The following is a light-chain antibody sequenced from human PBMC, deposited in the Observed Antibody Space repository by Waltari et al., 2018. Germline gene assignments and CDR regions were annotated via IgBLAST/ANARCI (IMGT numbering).Light chain of an antibody. CDR3: MIWHTSAWV. J-gene: IGLJ3*02. CDR1: SGINVGTSR. V-gene: IGLV5-45*03. Sequence: QAVLTQPSSLSASPGASASLTCTLRSGINVGTSRISWYPQKPGSRPQYCRRYKSDSAKQQGSGVPSRFSASKDASANAGILLISGLQSEDEADYYCMIWHTSAWVFGGGTKLTVL. CDR2: YKSDSAK.